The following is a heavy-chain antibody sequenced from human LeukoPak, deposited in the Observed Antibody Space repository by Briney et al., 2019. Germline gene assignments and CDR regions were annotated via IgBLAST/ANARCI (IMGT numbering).Heavy chain of an antibody. J-gene: IGHJ4*02. CDR2: IDSNSGGT. Sequence: ASVTVSCKASGYSLTGYYIHWIRQAPGQGLEWLGWIDSNSGGTTYAQKFQGRITMTRDTSITTAYMELSRLTSDDTAVYYCARGGGSWVYYDYWGQGTLVTVSS. V-gene: IGHV1-2*02. CDR3: ARGGGSWVYYDY. CDR1: GYSLTGYY. D-gene: IGHD1-26*01.